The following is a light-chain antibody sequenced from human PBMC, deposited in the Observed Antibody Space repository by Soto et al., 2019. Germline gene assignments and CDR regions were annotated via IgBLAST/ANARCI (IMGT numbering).Light chain of an antibody. CDR2: DAS. V-gene: IGKV1-5*01. Sequence: DIQMTQSPSTLSASVGDRVTITCRASQSISSWLAWYQQKPGKAPKLLIYDASSLESGVPSRFSGSGSGTEFTLTISSLQPDDFSTYYYQQYNSYSQGTFGQGTKVELK. CDR1: QSISSW. CDR3: QQYNSYSQGT. J-gene: IGKJ1*01.